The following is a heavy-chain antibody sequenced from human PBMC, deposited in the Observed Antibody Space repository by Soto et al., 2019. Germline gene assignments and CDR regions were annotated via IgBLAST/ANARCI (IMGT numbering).Heavy chain of an antibody. CDR1: GFTFSGSA. J-gene: IGHJ5*02. Sequence: LRLSCAASGFTFSGSAMHWVRQASGKGLEWVGRIRSKANSYATAYAASVKGRFTISRDDSKNTAYLQMNSLKTEDTAVYYCTNTKYAVGWFDPWGQGTLVTVSS. CDR2: IRSKANSYAT. V-gene: IGHV3-73*01. D-gene: IGHD1-26*01. CDR3: TNTKYAVGWFDP.